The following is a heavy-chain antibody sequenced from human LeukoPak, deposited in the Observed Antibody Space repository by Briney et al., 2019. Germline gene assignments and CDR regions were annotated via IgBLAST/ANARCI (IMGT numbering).Heavy chain of an antibody. CDR2: INSDGSST. D-gene: IGHD2-15*01. CDR1: GFTFSSYW. V-gene: IGHV3-74*01. J-gene: IGHJ4*02. Sequence: GGSLRLSCAASGFTFSSYWMHWVRQAPGKGLVWVSRINSDGSSTSYADSVKGRFTISRDNSKNTLYLQMNSLRAEDTAVYYCAKDHPGGGHGFDYWGQGTLVTVSS. CDR3: AKDHPGGGHGFDY.